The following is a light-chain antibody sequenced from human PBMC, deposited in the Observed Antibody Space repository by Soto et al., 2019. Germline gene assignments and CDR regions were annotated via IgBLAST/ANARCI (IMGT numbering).Light chain of an antibody. CDR2: TTN. J-gene: IGLJ3*02. V-gene: IGLV1-44*01. CDR3: AAWDDSLNGPV. CDR1: SSNVGINA. Sequence: QSVLTQPPSASGTPGQRVTISCSGSSSNVGINAVSWYQQLPGTPPKLLIYTTNQRPSGVPDRFSGSKSGTSASLAISGLQSEDEADYSCAAWDDSLNGPVFGGGTKLTVL.